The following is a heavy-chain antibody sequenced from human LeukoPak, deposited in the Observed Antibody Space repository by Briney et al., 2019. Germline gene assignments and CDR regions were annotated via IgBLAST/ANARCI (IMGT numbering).Heavy chain of an antibody. CDR1: GYSFSDYY. D-gene: IGHD2-2*01. V-gene: IGHV1-2*02. J-gene: IGHJ4*02. CDR2: IDPHSGGT. Sequence: GASVKVSCKTSGYSFSDYYIHWMRQAPGQGPEWMGRIDPHSGGTHYEQKFQVRVTLTRDTSISTVYMELSGLRSDDTAVYYCARAPCPYTTSRFHYWSQGTLVTVSS. CDR3: ARAPCPYTTSRFHY.